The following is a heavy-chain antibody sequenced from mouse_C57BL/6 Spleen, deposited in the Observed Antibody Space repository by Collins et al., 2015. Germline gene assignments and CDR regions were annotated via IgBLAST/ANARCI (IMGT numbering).Heavy chain of an antibody. CDR3: ARGLSSYWYFDV. Sequence: DVQLQESGPGLVKPSQSLSLTCSVTGYSITSGYYWNWIRQFPGNKLEWMGYISYDGSNNYNPSLKNRISITRDTSKNQFFLKLNSVTTEDTATYYCARGLSSYWYFDVWGTGTTVTVSS. J-gene: IGHJ1*03. D-gene: IGHD1-1*01. CDR1: GYSITSGYY. V-gene: IGHV3-6*01. CDR2: ISYDGSN.